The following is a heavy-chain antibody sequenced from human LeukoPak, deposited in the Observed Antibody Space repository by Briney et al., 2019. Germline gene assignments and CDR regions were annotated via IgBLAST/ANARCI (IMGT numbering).Heavy chain of an antibody. CDR2: ISYDGSNK. Sequence: GGSLRLSCAASGFTFSSYGMHWVRQVPGKGLEWVAVISYDGSNKYYADSVKGRFTISRDNSKNTLYLQMNSLRAEDTAVYYCAKSTSPGGYDYYYYGMDVWGQGTTVTVSS. D-gene: IGHD5-12*01. J-gene: IGHJ6*02. CDR1: GFTFSSYG. CDR3: AKSTSPGGYDYYYYGMDV. V-gene: IGHV3-30*18.